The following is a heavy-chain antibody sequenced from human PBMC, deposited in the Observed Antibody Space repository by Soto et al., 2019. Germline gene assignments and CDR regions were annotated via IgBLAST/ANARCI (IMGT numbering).Heavy chain of an antibody. CDR3: AKDQYYDFWSGYYLIDY. Sequence: GSLRLSCAASGFTFSSYAMSWVRQAPGKGLEWVSAISGSGGSTYYADSVKGRFTISRDNSKNTLYLQMNSLRAEDTAVYYCAKDQYYDFWSGYYLIDYWGQGTLVTVSS. D-gene: IGHD3-3*01. CDR1: GFTFSSYA. V-gene: IGHV3-23*01. J-gene: IGHJ4*02. CDR2: ISGSGGST.